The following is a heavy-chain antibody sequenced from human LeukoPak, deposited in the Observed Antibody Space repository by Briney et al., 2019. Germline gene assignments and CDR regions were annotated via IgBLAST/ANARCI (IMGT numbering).Heavy chain of an antibody. D-gene: IGHD3-22*01. CDR1: GGTFSSYA. CDR2: IIPIFGTA. V-gene: IGHV1-69*01. CDR3: ARSYYDSSGYYYYYFDY. Sequence: SVKVSCKASGGTFSSYAISWVRQAPGQGLEWMGGIIPIFGTANYAQKLQGRVTITADESTSTAYMELSSLRSEDTAVYYCARSYYDSSGYYYYYFDYWGQGTLVTVPS. J-gene: IGHJ4*02.